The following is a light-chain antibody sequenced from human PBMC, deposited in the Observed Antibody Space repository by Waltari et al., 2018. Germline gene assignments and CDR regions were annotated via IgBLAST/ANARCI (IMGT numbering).Light chain of an antibody. CDR3: QQYNTFSVT. CDR2: KAF. CDR1: QSISDW. V-gene: IGKV1-5*03. Sequence: DIQMTQSPSTLSASVGDRITITCRASQSISDWLAWYQQKPGKAPKVRIDKAFTLERGVPSRFSGSGFGTEFALTIIGLQPDDFATYYCQQYNTFSVTFGGGTKVEIK. J-gene: IGKJ4*01.